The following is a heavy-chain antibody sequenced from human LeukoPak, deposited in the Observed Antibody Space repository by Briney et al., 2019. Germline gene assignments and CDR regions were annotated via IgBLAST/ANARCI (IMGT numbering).Heavy chain of an antibody. D-gene: IGHD1-26*01. V-gene: IGHV1-69*06. Sequence: ASVKVSCKASGGTFSSYAISWVRQAPGQGLEWMGGIIPIFGTANYAQKFQGRVTMTEDTSTDTAYMELSSLRSEDTAVYYCATDITLELPQGYYYYGMDVWGQGTTVTVSS. J-gene: IGHJ6*02. CDR1: GGTFSSYA. CDR2: IIPIFGTA. CDR3: ATDITLELPQGYYYYGMDV.